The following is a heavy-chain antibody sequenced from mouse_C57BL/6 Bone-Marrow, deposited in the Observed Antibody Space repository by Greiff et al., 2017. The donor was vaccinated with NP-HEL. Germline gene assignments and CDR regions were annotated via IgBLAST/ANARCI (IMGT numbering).Heavy chain of an antibody. CDR2: FYPGSGSI. CDR1: GYTFTEYT. V-gene: IGHV1-62-2*01. CDR3: ARHGEYFGSSYGYFDV. Sequence: VQLVESGAELVKPGASVKLSCKASGYTFTEYTIHWVKQRSGQGLEWIGWFYPGSGSIKYNEKFKDKATLTADKSSSTVYMDLSRLTSEDSAVYFCARHGEYFGSSYGYFDVWGTGTTVTVSS. D-gene: IGHD1-1*01. J-gene: IGHJ1*03.